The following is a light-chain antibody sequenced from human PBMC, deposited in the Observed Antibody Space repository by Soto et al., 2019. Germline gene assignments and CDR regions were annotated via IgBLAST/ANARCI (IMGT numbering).Light chain of an antibody. CDR2: GAF. CDR3: QQYGSSPRT. V-gene: IGKV3-20*01. J-gene: IGKJ1*01. CDR1: QSVSSNY. Sequence: EIVLTRSPGTLSLSPGERATFSCRASQSVSSNYLAWYQQKPGQAPRLLIYGAFKRATGIPDRLSGSGSGTDFTLTISRMEPEDFAVYCCQQYGSSPRTFGQGTKVDIK.